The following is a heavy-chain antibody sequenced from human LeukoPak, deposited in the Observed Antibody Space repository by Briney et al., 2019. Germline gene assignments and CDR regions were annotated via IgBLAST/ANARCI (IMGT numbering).Heavy chain of an antibody. CDR1: GYTFTSYC. CDR3: ARVNGGNSMAFDI. D-gene: IGHD4-23*01. J-gene: IGHJ3*02. Sequence: GASVKVSCKASGYTFTSYCISWVRQAPGQGLEWMGWISTYKGNTNYAQKLQGRVTMTTDTSTSTVYMELRSLRSDDTAVYYCARVNGGNSMAFDIWGQGTMVTVSS. CDR2: ISTYKGNT. V-gene: IGHV1-18*01.